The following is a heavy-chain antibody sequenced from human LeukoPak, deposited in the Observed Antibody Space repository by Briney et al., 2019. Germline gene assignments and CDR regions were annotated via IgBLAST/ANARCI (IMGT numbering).Heavy chain of an antibody. J-gene: IGHJ5*02. Sequence: VASVKVSCKASGYTFTNYFVHWVRQAPGQGLEWMGWISPQSGDTNSAQKFQGRVTMNRDTSIATSYMELSSLTSDDTAVYYCARAFYITYDLWGQGTRVTVSS. CDR1: GYTFTNYF. CDR2: ISPQSGDT. D-gene: IGHD3-10*01. V-gene: IGHV1-2*02. CDR3: ARAFYITYDL.